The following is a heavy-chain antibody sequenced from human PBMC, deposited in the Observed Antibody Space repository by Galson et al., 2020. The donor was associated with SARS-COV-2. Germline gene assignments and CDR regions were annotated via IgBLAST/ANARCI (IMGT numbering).Heavy chain of an antibody. J-gene: IGHJ4*02. Sequence: TETLSLTCTVSGGSLSSGSYQWSWIRQSPGKGLEWIGYIYYTGSTNYNPSLKSRLTISMDMSKNQFSLKLSSVTAADTAVYYCARGGLYDFWSGKVFEYWGQGTLVTVSS. CDR3: ARGGLYDFWSGKVFEY. CDR2: IYYTGST. D-gene: IGHD3-3*01. V-gene: IGHV4-61*01. CDR1: GGSLSSGSYQ.